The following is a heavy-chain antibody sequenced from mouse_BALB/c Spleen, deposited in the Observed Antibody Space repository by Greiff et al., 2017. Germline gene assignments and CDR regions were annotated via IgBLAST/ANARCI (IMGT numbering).Heavy chain of an antibody. Sequence: EVQLKESGAELVKPGASVKLSCTASGFNIKDTYMHWVKQRPEQGLEWIGRIDPANGNTKYDPKFQGKATITADTSSNTAYLQLSSLTSEDTAVYYCARGGGLDYWGQGTTFTVSS. CDR1: GFNIKDTY. J-gene: IGHJ2*01. CDR3: ARGGGLDY. D-gene: IGHD1-1*02. V-gene: IGHV14-3*02. CDR2: IDPANGNT.